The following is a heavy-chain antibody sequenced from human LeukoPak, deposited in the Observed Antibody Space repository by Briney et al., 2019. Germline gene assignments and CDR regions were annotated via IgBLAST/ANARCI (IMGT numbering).Heavy chain of an antibody. CDR3: ARDLWNFYDDSGYNTYFDS. D-gene: IGHD3-22*01. CDR1: TSR. V-gene: IGHV1-18*03. CDR2: IGTYGGDT. J-gene: IGHJ4*02. Sequence: AASVKVSCKATSRISWVRQAPGQGLEWMGWIGTYGGDTYYAQKFQGRITVPTATSTSTVYMELRNLRSDDMAVYYCARDLWNFYDDSGYNTYFDSWGQGTLVTVSS.